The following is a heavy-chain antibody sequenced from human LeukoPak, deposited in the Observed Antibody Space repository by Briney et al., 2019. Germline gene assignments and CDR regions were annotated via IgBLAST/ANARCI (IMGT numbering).Heavy chain of an antibody. Sequence: PGGSLRLSCAASGFTFSSYSMNWVRQAPGKGLEWVSSISSSSSYIYYADSVKGRFTISRDNAKNSLYLQMNGLRAEDTAVYYCARTGVENYVILSDFVYWGQGTLVTVSS. J-gene: IGHJ4*02. CDR3: ARTGVENYVILSDFVY. CDR2: ISSSSSYI. CDR1: GFTFSSYS. V-gene: IGHV3-21*01. D-gene: IGHD3-9*01.